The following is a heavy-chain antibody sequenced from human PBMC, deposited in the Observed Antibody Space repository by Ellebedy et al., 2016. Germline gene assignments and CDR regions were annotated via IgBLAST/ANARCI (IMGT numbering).Heavy chain of an antibody. CDR1: RFSFSSYS. V-gene: IGHV3-21*01. CDR3: AKDVLPSDY. J-gene: IGHJ4*02. Sequence: LSLTCEASRFSFSSYSMIWVRQAPGKGLEWVAYITSASNYISYADSVRGRFTISRDNAKKSLFLQMNSLRAEDTAVYYCAKDVLPSDYWGQGTLVTVSS. CDR2: ITSASNYI.